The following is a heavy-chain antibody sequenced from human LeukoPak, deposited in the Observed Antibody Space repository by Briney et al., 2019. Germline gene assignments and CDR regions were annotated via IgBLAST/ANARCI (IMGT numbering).Heavy chain of an antibody. J-gene: IGHJ4*02. V-gene: IGHV1-24*01. CDR3: ARGNSGWRYDSIDY. CDR1: GYTLTELS. Sequence: ASVKVSCKVSGYTLTELSMHWVRQAPGKGLEWMGGFDPEDGETIYAQKFQGRVTITADKSTSTAYMELSSLRSEDTAVYYCARGNSGWRYDSIDYWGQGTLVTVSS. D-gene: IGHD6-19*01. CDR2: FDPEDGET.